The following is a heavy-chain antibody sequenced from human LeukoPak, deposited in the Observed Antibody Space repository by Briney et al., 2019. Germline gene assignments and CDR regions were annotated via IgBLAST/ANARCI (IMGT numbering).Heavy chain of an antibody. J-gene: IGHJ4*02. V-gene: IGHV4-61*02. Sequence: SQTLSLTCTVSGGSISSGAYYWSWIRQPAGKGLEWIGRIYTSGSTNYNPSLKSRVTISVDTSENQFSLKLSSVTAADTAVYYCARDLGDWGQGTLVTVSS. CDR2: IYTSGST. CDR3: ARDLGD. D-gene: IGHD1-26*01. CDR1: GGSISSGAYY.